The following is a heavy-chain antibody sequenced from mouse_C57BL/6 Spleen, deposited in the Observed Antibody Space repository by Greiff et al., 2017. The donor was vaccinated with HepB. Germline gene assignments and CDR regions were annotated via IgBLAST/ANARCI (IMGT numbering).Heavy chain of an antibody. CDR2: ISDGGSYT. Sequence: VQLKESGGGLVKPGGSLKLSCAASGFTFSSYAMSWVRQTPEKRLEWVATISDGGSYTYYPDNVKGRFTISRDNAKNNLYLQMSHLKSEDTAMYYCARGGAYYSNYGFAYWGQGTLVTVSA. CDR3: ARGGAYYSNYGFAY. V-gene: IGHV5-4*01. CDR1: GFTFSSYA. D-gene: IGHD2-5*01. J-gene: IGHJ3*01.